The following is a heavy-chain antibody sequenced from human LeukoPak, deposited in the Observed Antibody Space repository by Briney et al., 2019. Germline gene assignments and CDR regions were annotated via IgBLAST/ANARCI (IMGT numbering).Heavy chain of an antibody. CDR2: ISWNSGSI. V-gene: IGHV3-9*01. Sequence: GGSLRLSCAASGFTFDDYAMHWVRQAPGKGLEWVSGISWNSGSIGYADSVKGRFTISRDNAKNSLYLQMSSLRAEDTAVYYCARDDRSGYGMDVWGQGTTVTVSS. J-gene: IGHJ6*02. D-gene: IGHD6-19*01. CDR3: ARDDRSGYGMDV. CDR1: GFTFDDYA.